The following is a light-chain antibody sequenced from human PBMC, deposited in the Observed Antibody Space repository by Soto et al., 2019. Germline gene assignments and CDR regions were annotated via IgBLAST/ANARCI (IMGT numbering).Light chain of an antibody. CDR1: SSNIGAGYD. V-gene: IGLV1-40*01. Sequence: QSVLTQPPSVSGAPGQRVTISCTRSSSNIGAGYDVHWYQQLPGTAPKLLMYGNSNRPSGVPDRFSGSKSGTSASLAITGLQAEDEADYYFQSYDSSLSGWVFGGGTQLTVL. CDR2: GNS. J-gene: IGLJ3*02. CDR3: QSYDSSLSGWV.